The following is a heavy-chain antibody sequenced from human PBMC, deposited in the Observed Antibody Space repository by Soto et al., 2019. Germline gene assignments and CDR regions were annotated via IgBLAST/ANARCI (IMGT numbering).Heavy chain of an antibody. CDR2: INHSGST. Sequence: PSETLSLTCAVYGGSFSGYYWSWIRQPPGKGLEWIGEINHSGSTNYNPSLKSRVTISVDTSKNQFSLKLSSVTAVDTAVYYCARVAEGYCSGGSCQRDYFDYWGQGTLVTVSS. J-gene: IGHJ4*02. CDR1: GGSFSGYY. V-gene: IGHV4-34*01. CDR3: ARVAEGYCSGGSCQRDYFDY. D-gene: IGHD2-15*01.